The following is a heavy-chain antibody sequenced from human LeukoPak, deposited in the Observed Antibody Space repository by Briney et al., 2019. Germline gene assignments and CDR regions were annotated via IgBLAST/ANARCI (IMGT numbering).Heavy chain of an antibody. CDR1: GYSISSGYY. D-gene: IGHD5-18*01. CDR2: IYHSGST. J-gene: IGHJ4*02. Sequence: SETLSLTCTVSGYSISSGYYWGWIRQPPGKGLEWIGSIYHSGSTYYNPSLKSRVTISVDTSKNQFSLKLSSVTAADTAVYYCANSYGRHYFDYWGQGTLVTVSS. CDR3: ANSYGRHYFDY. V-gene: IGHV4-38-2*02.